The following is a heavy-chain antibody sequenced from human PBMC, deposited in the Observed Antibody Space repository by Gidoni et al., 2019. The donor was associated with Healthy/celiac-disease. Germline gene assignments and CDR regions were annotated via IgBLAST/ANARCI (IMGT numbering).Heavy chain of an antibody. V-gene: IGHV3-30*18. CDR3: AKETYYYGSGGVGLDY. D-gene: IGHD3-10*01. CDR2: ISYDGSNK. J-gene: IGHJ4*02. Sequence: QVQLVESGGGVVQPGRSLRLSCAASGFTFSSYGMHWVRQAPGKGLEWVAVISYDGSNKYYADSVKGRFTISRDNSKNTLYLQMNSLRAEDTAVYYCAKETYYYGSGGVGLDYWGQGTLVTVSS. CDR1: GFTFSSYG.